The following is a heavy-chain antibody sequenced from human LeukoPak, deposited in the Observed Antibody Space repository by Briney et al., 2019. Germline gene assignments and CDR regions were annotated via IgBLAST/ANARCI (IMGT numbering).Heavy chain of an antibody. V-gene: IGHV4-59*08. Sequence: PSETLSLTCTVSGGSISSYYWSWIRQPPGKGLEWIGYIYYSGSTNYNPSLKSRVTISVDTSKNQFSLKLSSVTAADTAVYYCARHLLPRLGYHNWFDPWGQGTLVTVSS. CDR1: GGSISSYY. J-gene: IGHJ5*02. CDR3: ARHLLPRLGYHNWFDP. D-gene: IGHD2-15*01. CDR2: IYYSGST.